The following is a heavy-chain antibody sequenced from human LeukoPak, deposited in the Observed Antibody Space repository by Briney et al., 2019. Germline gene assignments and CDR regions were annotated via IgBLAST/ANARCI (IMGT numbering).Heavy chain of an antibody. CDR2: INPSRNT. CDR3: ARDSALALAVMFDY. Sequence: SETLSLTCAVFGRSFSGYYWNWIRQPPGKGLEWIGQINPSRNTNYNPSLKSRITISVDTSKNQFSLKLSSVTAADTAVYYCARDSALALAVMFDYWGQGTLVTVSS. D-gene: IGHD6-19*01. CDR1: GRSFSGYY. V-gene: IGHV4-34*01. J-gene: IGHJ4*02.